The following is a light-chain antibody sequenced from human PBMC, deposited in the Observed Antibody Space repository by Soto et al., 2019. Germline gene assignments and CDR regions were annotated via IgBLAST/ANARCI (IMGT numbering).Light chain of an antibody. Sequence: EVMMTQSPDTPSVSPGETATLSCRASRSLSSNLAWYQQKPGQAPRLLIYDASTRATGIPGRFSGSGSGTEFSLTISSLQSEDSATYYCQQANSFPITFGQGTRLEIK. J-gene: IGKJ5*01. V-gene: IGKV3-15*01. CDR1: RSLSSN. CDR3: QQANSFPIT. CDR2: DAS.